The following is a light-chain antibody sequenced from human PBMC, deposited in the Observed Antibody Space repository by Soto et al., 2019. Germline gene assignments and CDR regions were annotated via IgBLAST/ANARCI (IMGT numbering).Light chain of an antibody. CDR3: QVWDSSSDHPV. V-gene: IGLV3-21*04. J-gene: IGLJ2*01. Sequence: SYELTQPPSVSVAPGKTARITCGGNNIGSKSVHWYSQKPGQAPVLVIYYDSDRPSGIPERFSGSNSGNTATLTNSRVEAGDEADYYCQVWDSSSDHPVFGGGTKLTVL. CDR1: NIGSKS. CDR2: YDS.